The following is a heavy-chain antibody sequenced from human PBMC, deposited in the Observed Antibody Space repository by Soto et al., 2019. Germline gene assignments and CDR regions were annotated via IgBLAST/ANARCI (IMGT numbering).Heavy chain of an antibody. CDR1: GGSFSGNY. CDR3: ARGREGGGAT. V-gene: IGHV4-34*01. CDR2: INPSGST. Sequence: QVQLQQWGAGLLKPSETLSLTCGVYGGSFSGNYWSWIRQPPGEGLEWIGEINPSGSTNYSPSLKRRATISADTSKNQFSLKLSSVLAADTAVYYCARGREGGGATWGQGTLVTVSS. D-gene: IGHD1-26*01. J-gene: IGHJ5*02.